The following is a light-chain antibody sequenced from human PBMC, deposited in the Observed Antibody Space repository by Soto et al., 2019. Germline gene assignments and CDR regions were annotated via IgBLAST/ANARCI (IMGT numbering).Light chain of an antibody. Sequence: EVVLTHSPGTLSYSPRARATLSCRASQSVSSSSLAWYQQKPGQAPRLLIYGASTRATGIPARFSGSGSGTEFTLTISSLQSEDFAVYYCQQYNNWSPKTFGQGTKVDIK. CDR3: QQYNNWSPKT. CDR1: QSVSSS. V-gene: IGKV3-15*01. CDR2: GAS. J-gene: IGKJ1*01.